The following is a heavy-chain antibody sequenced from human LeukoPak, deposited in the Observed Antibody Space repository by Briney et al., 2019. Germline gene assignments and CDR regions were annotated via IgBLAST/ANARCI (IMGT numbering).Heavy chain of an antibody. CDR1: GGSISSSSYY. Sequence: SETLSLTCTVSGGSISSSSYYRGWIRQPPGKGLEWIGSIYYSGSTYYNPSLKSRVTISVDTSKNQFSLKLSSVTAADTAVYYCARVGIAAASDYWGQGTLVTVSS. J-gene: IGHJ4*02. V-gene: IGHV4-39*07. CDR3: ARVGIAAASDY. D-gene: IGHD6-13*01. CDR2: IYYSGST.